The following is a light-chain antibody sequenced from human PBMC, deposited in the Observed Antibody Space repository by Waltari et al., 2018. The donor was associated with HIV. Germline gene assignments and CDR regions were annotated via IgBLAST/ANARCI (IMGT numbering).Light chain of an antibody. Sequence: QSALTQPASVSGSPGQSITISCTGTSSHVGGYNYVSWYQQHPGKAPKLMIYDVSNRPSGVSNRFSGSKSGNTASLTISGLQAEDEADYYCSSYTSSSTPNWVFGGGTKLTVL. CDR1: SSHVGGYNY. CDR3: SSYTSSSTPNWV. CDR2: DVS. V-gene: IGLV2-14*03. J-gene: IGLJ3*02.